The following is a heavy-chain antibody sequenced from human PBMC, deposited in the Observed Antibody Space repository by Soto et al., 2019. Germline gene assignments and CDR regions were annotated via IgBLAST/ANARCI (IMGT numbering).Heavy chain of an antibody. CDR3: ARDAYCTNGVCDYFDY. D-gene: IGHD2-8*01. CDR2: INYRRNT. CDR1: GGAITTSY. Sequence: TSESRSRTCTASGGAITTSYCTQIPEPPGRELESFGYINYRRNTNYHPSLKSRLTISIDTSKNQFSLKLSSVTAADTAVYYCARDAYCTNGVCDYFDYWGQGTLVTVS. J-gene: IGHJ4*02. V-gene: IGHV4-59*01.